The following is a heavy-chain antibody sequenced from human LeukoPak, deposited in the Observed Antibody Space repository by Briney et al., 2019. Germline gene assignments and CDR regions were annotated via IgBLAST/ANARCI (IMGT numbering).Heavy chain of an antibody. CDR1: GFTFSSYA. D-gene: IGHD1-26*01. Sequence: PGESLRLSCAASGFTFSSYAMSWVRQAPGKGLEWVSAISGSGGSTYYADSVKGRFTISRDNSKNTLYLQMNSLRAEDTAVYYCAKAGGSRSAYFDYWGQGTLVTVSS. V-gene: IGHV3-23*01. CDR3: AKAGGSRSAYFDY. CDR2: ISGSGGST. J-gene: IGHJ4*02.